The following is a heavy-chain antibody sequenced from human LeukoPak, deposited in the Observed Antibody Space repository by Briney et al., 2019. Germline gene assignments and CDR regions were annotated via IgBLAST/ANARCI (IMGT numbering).Heavy chain of an antibody. D-gene: IGHD2-2*01. Sequence: GRSLRLSCAASGFTFSSYAMHWVRPAPGKGLEWVAVISYDGSNKYYADSVKGRFTISRDNSKNTLYLQMNSLRAEDTAVYYCARDGNIGYCSSTSCYGYFDYWGQGTLVTVSS. CDR1: GFTFSSYA. CDR3: ARDGNIGYCSSTSCYGYFDY. J-gene: IGHJ4*02. CDR2: ISYDGSNK. V-gene: IGHV3-30*04.